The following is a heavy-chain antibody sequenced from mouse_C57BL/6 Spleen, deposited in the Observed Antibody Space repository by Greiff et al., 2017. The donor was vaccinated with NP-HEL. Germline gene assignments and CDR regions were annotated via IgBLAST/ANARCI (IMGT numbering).Heavy chain of an antibody. CDR2: IYPGDGDT. J-gene: IGHJ2*01. V-gene: IGHV1-80*01. CDR1: GYAFSSYW. CDR3: ARSIYDGYSYYFDY. D-gene: IGHD2-3*01. Sequence: QVHVKQSGAELVKPGASVKISCKASGYAFSSYWMNWVKQRPGKGLEWIGQIYPGDGDTNYNGKFKGKATLTADKSSSTAYMQLSSLTSEDSAVYFCARSIYDGYSYYFDYWGQGTTLTVSS.